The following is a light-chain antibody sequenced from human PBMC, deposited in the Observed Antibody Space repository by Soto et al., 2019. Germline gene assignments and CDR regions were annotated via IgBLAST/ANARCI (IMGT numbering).Light chain of an antibody. CDR1: KNDIGVYDF. CDR3: QAYDYSLTAFV. Sequence: QSALTQPPSASGSPGQSVTISCTGTKNDIGVYDFVSWYQHHPGKAPRLIIFGNRNRPSGVPERFSGSKSGTSASLAITGLQAEDEADYYCQAYDYSLTAFVFGGGTKLTVL. CDR2: GNR. V-gene: IGLV2-8*01. J-gene: IGLJ3*02.